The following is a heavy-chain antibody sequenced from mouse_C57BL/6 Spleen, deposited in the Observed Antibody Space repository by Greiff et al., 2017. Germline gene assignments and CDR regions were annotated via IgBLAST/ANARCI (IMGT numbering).Heavy chain of an antibody. CDR3: AIYYDYDDYYAMDY. V-gene: IGHV1-50*01. J-gene: IGHJ4*01. CDR1: GYTFTSYW. Sequence: QVQLKQPGAELVKPGASVKLSCKASGYTFTSYWMQWVKQRPGQGLEWIGEIDPSDSYTNYNQKFKGKATLTVDTSSSTAYMQLSSLTSEDSAVYYCAIYYDYDDYYAMDYWGQGTSVTVSS. D-gene: IGHD2-4*01. CDR2: IDPSDSYT.